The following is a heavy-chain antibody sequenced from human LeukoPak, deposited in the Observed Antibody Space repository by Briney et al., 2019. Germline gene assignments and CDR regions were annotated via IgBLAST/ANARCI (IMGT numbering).Heavy chain of an antibody. CDR2: INPNSGGT. Sequence: ASVKVSCKASGYTFTGYYMHWVRQAPGQGLEWMGRINPNSGGTSYAQKFQGRVTMTRDTSISTAYMELSRLRSDDTAVYYCARERGRGRFDAFDIWGQGTMVTGSS. CDR3: ARERGRGRFDAFDI. V-gene: IGHV1-2*06. D-gene: IGHD3-10*01. CDR1: GYTFTGYY. J-gene: IGHJ3*02.